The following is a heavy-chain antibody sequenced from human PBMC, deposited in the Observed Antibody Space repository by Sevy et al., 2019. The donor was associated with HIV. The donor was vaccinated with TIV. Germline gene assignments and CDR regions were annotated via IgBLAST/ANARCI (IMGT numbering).Heavy chain of an antibody. Sequence: GGSLRLSCAASGFTVSSNYMSWVRQAPGKGLEWVSVIYSDDSTYYADSGKGGFTISRDNSKNTLYLQMNSLRAEDTAVYYCATGIAAAGHSFDYWGQGTLVTVSS. CDR3: ATGIAAAGHSFDY. CDR2: IYSDDST. V-gene: IGHV3-53*01. CDR1: GFTVSSNY. D-gene: IGHD6-13*01. J-gene: IGHJ4*02.